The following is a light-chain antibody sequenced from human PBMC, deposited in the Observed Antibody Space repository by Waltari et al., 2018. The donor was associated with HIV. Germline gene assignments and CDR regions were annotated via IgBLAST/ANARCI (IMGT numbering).Light chain of an antibody. CDR1: QSVSRN. J-gene: IGKJ1*01. CDR2: GAS. Sequence: EIVMTQSPATLSVSPGERATLSCRASQSVSRNLACYQQKPGQAPRLLIYGASTRATGIPARFSGSGSGTEFTLTISSLQSEDFAVYYCQQYNNWGTFGQGTKVEIK. V-gene: IGKV3D-15*01. CDR3: QQYNNWGT.